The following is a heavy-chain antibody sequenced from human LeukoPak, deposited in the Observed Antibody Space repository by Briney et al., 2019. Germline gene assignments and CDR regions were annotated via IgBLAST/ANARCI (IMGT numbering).Heavy chain of an antibody. V-gene: IGHV4-59*01. CDR1: GGSINNYY. CDR2: MYYSGST. D-gene: IGHD3-10*01. J-gene: IGHJ5*02. Sequence: SETLSLTCTVSGGSINNYYWSWIRQPPGKGLAWIGYMYYSGSTNYNPSLKSRVTISVDTSKKQFSLKMSAVTAADTAVYYCARERSMVRGMSWFDPWGQGTLVTVSS. CDR3: ARERSMVRGMSWFDP.